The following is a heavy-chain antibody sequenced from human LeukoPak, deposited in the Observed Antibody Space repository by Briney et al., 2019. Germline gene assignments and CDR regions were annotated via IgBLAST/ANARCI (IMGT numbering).Heavy chain of an antibody. Sequence: SSETLSLTCTVSNDSISSGDYYWNWIRQPPGKGLEWIGYIFHRGGTSYNPSLKSRILFSVDTSQNQFSLKLNSVTAADTAVYYCVREILYCSGGSCYRGPFDNWGQGTLVTVSA. CDR1: NDSISSGDYY. V-gene: IGHV4-30-4*01. CDR2: IFHRGGT. CDR3: VREILYCSGGSCYRGPFDN. J-gene: IGHJ4*02. D-gene: IGHD2-15*01.